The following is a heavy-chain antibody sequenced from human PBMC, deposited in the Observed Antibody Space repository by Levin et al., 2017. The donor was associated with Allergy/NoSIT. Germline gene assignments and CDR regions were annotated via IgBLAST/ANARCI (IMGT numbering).Heavy chain of an antibody. J-gene: IGHJ6*02. Sequence: GGSLRLSCAASGILFSSYDMNWVRQAPGKGLEWVSSISAGGNYIYYADSAKGRFTISRDNAKNSLFLQMNSLRAEATAVYYCASWAMYHYDRSAFDYFYYAMDVWGQGTTVTVSS. CDR1: GILFSSYD. CDR3: ASWAMYHYDRSAFDYFYYAMDV. V-gene: IGHV3-21*01. CDR2: ISAGGNYI. D-gene: IGHD3-22*01.